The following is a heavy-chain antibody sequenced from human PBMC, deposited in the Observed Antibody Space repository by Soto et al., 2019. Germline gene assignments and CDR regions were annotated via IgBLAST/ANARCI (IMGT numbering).Heavy chain of an antibody. CDR3: ARDGQRWLQAYYFDY. Sequence: GASVKVSCKASGGTFSSYAIGWVRQAPGQGLEWMGGIIPIFGTANYAQKFQGRVTITADESTSTAYMELSSLRSEDTAVYYCARDGQRWLQAYYFDYWGQGTLVTVS. V-gene: IGHV1-69*13. D-gene: IGHD5-12*01. CDR1: GGTFSSYA. CDR2: IIPIFGTA. J-gene: IGHJ4*02.